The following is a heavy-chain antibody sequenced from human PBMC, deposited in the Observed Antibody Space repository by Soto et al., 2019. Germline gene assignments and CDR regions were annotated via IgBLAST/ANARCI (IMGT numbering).Heavy chain of an antibody. J-gene: IGHJ1*01. D-gene: IGHD3-22*01. CDR3: ARAVDYYDSSGYYTHEYFQH. V-gene: IGHV3-23*01. CDR1: GVTFSSYS. Sequence: SGGSLILSYGASGVTFSSYSMSWVRHAQGKGLEWVSAISGSGGSTYYADSVKGRFTISRDNSKNTLYLQMNSLRSDDTAVYYCARAVDYYDSSGYYTHEYFQHWGQGTLVTVSS. CDR2: ISGSGGST.